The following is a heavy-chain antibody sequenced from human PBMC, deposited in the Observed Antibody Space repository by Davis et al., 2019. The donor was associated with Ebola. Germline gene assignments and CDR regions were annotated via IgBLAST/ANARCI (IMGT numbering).Heavy chain of an antibody. V-gene: IGHV1-18*04. J-gene: IGHJ4*02. CDR3: ARAQFPTTSDH. CDR2: INPHNGNT. Sequence: ASVKVSCKASGYTFTNYGITWVRQAPGQGLEWMGWINPHNGNTNYAQNVQGRVIMTSDTSTSTAYMEVGSLKSDDTAVYYCARAQFPTTSDHWGQGTLVTVSS. D-gene: IGHD1-1*01. CDR1: GYTFTNYG.